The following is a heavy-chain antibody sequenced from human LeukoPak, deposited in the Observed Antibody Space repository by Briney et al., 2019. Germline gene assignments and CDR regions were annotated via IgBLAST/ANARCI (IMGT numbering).Heavy chain of an antibody. V-gene: IGHV3-23*01. CDR3: ARTSKSGDPNVGFDY. D-gene: IGHD1-26*01. J-gene: IGHJ4*02. CDR2: ISGSGDST. Sequence: GGSLRLSCTASAFTFSNYAMSWVRQAPGKGLEWVSVISGSGDSTKYVDSVKGRFTISRDNPTNTLYLQLNSLRVEDTAVYYCARTSKSGDPNVGFDYWGQGTLVTVSS. CDR1: AFTFSNYA.